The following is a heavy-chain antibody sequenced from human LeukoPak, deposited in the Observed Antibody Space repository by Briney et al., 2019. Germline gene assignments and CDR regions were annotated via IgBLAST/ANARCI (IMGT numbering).Heavy chain of an antibody. J-gene: IGHJ4*02. CDR2: INPNSGGT. Sequence: ASVKVSCKASGYTFTGCYMHWVRQAPGQGLEWMGWINPNSGGTNYAQKFQGRVTMTRDTSNSSAYMELSRLRSDDTAVYYCYYFDASFDYWGQGTLVTVSS. CDR1: GYTFTGCY. V-gene: IGHV1-2*02. CDR3: YYFDASFDY. D-gene: IGHD3-9*01.